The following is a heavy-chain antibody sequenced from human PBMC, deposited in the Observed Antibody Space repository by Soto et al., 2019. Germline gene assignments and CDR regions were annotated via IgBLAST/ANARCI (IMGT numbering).Heavy chain of an antibody. CDR1: GFTFSSYS. J-gene: IGHJ6*02. V-gene: IGHV3-21*01. CDR3: ARVVPAPFFGYYYGMEV. Sequence: EVQLVESGGGLVKPGGSLRLSCAASGFTFSSYSMNWVRQAPGKGLEWVSSISSSSSYIYYADSVKGRFTISRDNAKNSLYLQMNSLRAEDTAVYYCARVVPAPFFGYYYGMEVWGQGTTVTVSS. CDR2: ISSSSSYI. D-gene: IGHD2-2*01.